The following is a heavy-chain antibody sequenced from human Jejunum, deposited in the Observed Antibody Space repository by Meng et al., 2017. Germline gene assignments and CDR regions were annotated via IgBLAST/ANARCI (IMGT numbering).Heavy chain of an antibody. D-gene: IGHD7-27*01. V-gene: IGHV3-23*01. CDR3: VKRRANGGSGLCDF. Sequence: GESLKISCAASGFTFSIYAMSWVRQAPGKGLEWVSAISNGGDNAYYADSVKGRFTISRDNSKNTLYLQTNSLTAEDTAVYYCVKRRANGGSGLCDFWGQGTLVTVSS. J-gene: IGHJ4*02. CDR1: GFTFSIYA. CDR2: ISNGGDNA.